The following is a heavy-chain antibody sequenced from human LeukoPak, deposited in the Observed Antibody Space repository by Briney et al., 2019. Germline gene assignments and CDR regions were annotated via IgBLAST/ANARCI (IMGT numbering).Heavy chain of an antibody. CDR2: ISYDGSNK. V-gene: IGHV3-30*18. Sequence: GGSLRLSCAAAGXTFTTYGMHWVRQAPGKGLEWVALISYDGSNKYYADSVKGRFTISRDNSKNTLYLQMISLRAEDTAVYYCAKGIKGVTTWTNAFDIWGQGTMVTVSS. CDR3: AKGIKGVTTWTNAFDI. D-gene: IGHD4-17*01. CDR1: GXTFTTYG. J-gene: IGHJ3*02.